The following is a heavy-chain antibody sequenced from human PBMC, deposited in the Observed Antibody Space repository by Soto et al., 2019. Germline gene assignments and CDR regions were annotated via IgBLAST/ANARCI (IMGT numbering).Heavy chain of an antibody. Sequence: EVQLLESGGGLVQPGESLRLSCAASGFTFSSYGMSWVRQAPGKGLEWVSAITGGSTYYADSVKGRVTISRDNSKNTLYLQMNSLRAEDTAVYYCATSPPSSWAYFDYWGQGTLVTVSS. J-gene: IGHJ4*02. D-gene: IGHD6-13*01. V-gene: IGHV3-23*01. CDR1: GFTFSSYG. CDR3: ATSPPSSWAYFDY. CDR2: ITGGST.